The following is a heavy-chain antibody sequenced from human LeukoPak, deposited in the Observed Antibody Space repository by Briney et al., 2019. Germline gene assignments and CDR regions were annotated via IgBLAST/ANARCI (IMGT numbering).Heavy chain of an antibody. CDR2: ISYDGSNK. J-gene: IGHJ4*02. CDR3: ARGGYDY. Sequence: GGSLRLSCAASGFTFSSYAMHWVRQAPGKGLEGVAVISYDGSNKYYADSVKGRFTISGDNSKNTLYLQMNSLRAEDTAVYYCARGGYDYWGQGTLVTVSS. V-gene: IGHV3-30*04. CDR1: GFTFSSYA. D-gene: IGHD6-25*01.